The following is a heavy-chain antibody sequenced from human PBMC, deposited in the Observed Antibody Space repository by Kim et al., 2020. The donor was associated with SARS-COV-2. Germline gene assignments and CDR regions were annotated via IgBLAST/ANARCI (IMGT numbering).Heavy chain of an antibody. J-gene: IGHJ4*02. Sequence: GGSLRLSCAASGFTFSNYAMSWVRQAPGKGLEWVSTIRETGTKTYYADSVKGRFTISRDNSKNTHFLQVNSLRAEDTAMYYCAREVGSRGWYTVDYWRQG. V-gene: IGHV3-23*01. CDR2: IRETGTKT. CDR3: AREVGSRGWYTVDY. CDR1: GFTFSNYA. D-gene: IGHD6-19*01.